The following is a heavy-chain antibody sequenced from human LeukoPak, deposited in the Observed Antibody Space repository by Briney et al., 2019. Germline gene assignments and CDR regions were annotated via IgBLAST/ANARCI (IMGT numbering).Heavy chain of an antibody. D-gene: IGHD4-23*01. Sequence: SETLSLTCTVSGGSISSYYWSWIRQPPGKGLEWIGYIYYSGSTNYDPSLKSRVTISVDTSKNQFSLKLSSVTAADTAVYYCARDRGNRVFDYWGQGTLVTVSS. CDR1: GGSISSYY. V-gene: IGHV4-59*01. CDR3: ARDRGNRVFDY. J-gene: IGHJ4*02. CDR2: IYYSGST.